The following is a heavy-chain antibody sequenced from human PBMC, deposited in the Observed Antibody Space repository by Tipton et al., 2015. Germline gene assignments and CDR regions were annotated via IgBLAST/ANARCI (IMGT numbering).Heavy chain of an antibody. J-gene: IGHJ5*02. D-gene: IGHD3-22*01. V-gene: IGHV1-18*01. CDR3: ARDYYDYNDSSGYYLGWFDP. Sequence: QSGPEVKKPGASVKVSCKTSGYAFTTYGISWVRQAPGQGLEWMGWISGYNGNTNYAQKLQGRVTMTTDTSTSTAYMELRRLRSDDTAVYYCARDYYDYNDSSGYYLGWFDPWGQGTLVTVSS. CDR2: ISGYNGNT. CDR1: GYAFTTYG.